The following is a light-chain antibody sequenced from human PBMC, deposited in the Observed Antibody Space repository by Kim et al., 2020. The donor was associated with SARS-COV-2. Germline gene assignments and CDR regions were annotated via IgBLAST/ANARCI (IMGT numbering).Light chain of an antibody. V-gene: IGKV3-11*01. J-gene: IGKJ2*03. CDR2: DAS. CDR3: QQRSNWPPLYS. CDR1: QSVSSY. Sequence: SPGEVAPPSCRASQSVSSYLAWYQQKPGQAPRLLIYDASNRATGIPARFSGSGSGTDFTLTISSLEPEDFAVYYCQQRSNWPPLYSFGQGTKLEI.